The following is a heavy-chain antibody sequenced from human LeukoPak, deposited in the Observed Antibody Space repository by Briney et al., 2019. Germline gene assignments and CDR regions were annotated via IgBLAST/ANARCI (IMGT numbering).Heavy chain of an antibody. CDR3: ARDGLTGDERFDP. J-gene: IGHJ5*02. CDR1: GYTFTRYG. Sequence: ASVKVPCEASGYTFTRYGISWVRQAPGQGLEGMGWISAYNDNKNYSQKFQGRVTMTTDTSTSTAYMELRSLRSDDTAVYYCARDGLTGDERFDPWGQGTLVTVSS. CDR2: ISAYNDNK. V-gene: IGHV1-18*01. D-gene: IGHD7-27*01.